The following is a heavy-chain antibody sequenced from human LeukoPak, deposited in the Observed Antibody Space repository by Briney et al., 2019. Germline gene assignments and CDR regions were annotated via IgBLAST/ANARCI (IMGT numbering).Heavy chain of an antibody. CDR3: ARNLKREPHNWFGP. V-gene: IGHV4-59*07. CDR1: GGSISSYY. CDR2: IYYSGST. Sequence: PADTLSLTCTVSGGSISSYYWSWTRQPPGKGLEWIGYIYYSGSTNYNPSLKSRVTISVDSSKNQFSLRLSSVTAADTAMYYCARNLKREPHNWFGPWGRGTLVTVSS. D-gene: IGHD1-26*01. J-gene: IGHJ5*02.